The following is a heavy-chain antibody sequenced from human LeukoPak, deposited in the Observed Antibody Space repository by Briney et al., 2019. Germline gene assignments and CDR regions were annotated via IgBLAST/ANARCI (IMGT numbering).Heavy chain of an antibody. CDR2: IIPIFGTA. Sequence: ASVKVSCKASGGTFSSYAISWLRQAPGQGLEWMGGIIPIFGTANYAQKFQGRVTITTDESTSTAYMELSSLRSEDTAVYYCARATYYYDSSGSYYYYYYMDVWGKGTTVTVSS. CDR1: GGTFSSYA. D-gene: IGHD3-22*01. V-gene: IGHV1-69*05. CDR3: ARATYYYDSSGSYYYYYYMDV. J-gene: IGHJ6*03.